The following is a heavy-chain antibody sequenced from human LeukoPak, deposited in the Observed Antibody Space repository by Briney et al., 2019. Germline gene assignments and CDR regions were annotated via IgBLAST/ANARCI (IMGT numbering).Heavy chain of an antibody. CDR1: GFTFSSYA. V-gene: IGHV3-30-3*01. J-gene: IGHJ4*02. CDR2: ISYDGSNK. D-gene: IGHD5-18*01. Sequence: GRSLRLSCAASGFTFSSYAMHWVRQAPGKGLEWVAVISYDGSNKYYADSVKGRFTISRDNSKNTLYLQMNSLRAEDTAVYYCARDQNNPSTFRIQLWSPSDYWGQGTLVTVSS. CDR3: ARDQNNPSTFRIQLWSPSDY.